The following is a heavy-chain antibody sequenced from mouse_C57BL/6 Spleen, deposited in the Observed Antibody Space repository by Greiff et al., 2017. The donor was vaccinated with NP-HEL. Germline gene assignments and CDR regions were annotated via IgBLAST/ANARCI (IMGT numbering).Heavy chain of an antibody. D-gene: IGHD2-4*01. V-gene: IGHV1-82*01. CDR1: GYAFSSSW. CDR3: AREGYDYDGGFAY. CDR2: IYPGDGDT. Sequence: LVESGPELVKPGASVKISCKASGYAFSSSWMNWVKQRPGKGLEWIGRIYPGDGDTNYNGKFKGKATLTADKSSSTAYMQLSSLTSEDSAVYFCAREGYDYDGGFAYWGQGTLVTVSA. J-gene: IGHJ3*01.